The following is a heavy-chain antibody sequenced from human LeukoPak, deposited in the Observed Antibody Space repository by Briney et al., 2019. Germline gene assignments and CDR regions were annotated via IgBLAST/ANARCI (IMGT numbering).Heavy chain of an antibody. CDR2: IYHGGSA. CDR3: ARGKYDSNGYFFSSWFDP. CDR1: GYSISSGHY. Sequence: SETLSLTCTVSGYSISSGHYWGWIRQPPGKGLEWIGSIYHGGSAYYNPSLKSRVTISVDTSKNQFSLKLSSVTAADTAVYYCARGKYDSNGYFFSSWFDPWGQGTLVTVSS. J-gene: IGHJ5*02. D-gene: IGHD3-22*01. V-gene: IGHV4-38-2*02.